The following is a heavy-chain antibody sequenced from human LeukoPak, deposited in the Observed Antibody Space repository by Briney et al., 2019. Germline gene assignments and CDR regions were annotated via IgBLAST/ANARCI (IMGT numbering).Heavy chain of an antibody. J-gene: IGHJ4*02. CDR1: GFTFSSYS. CDR2: ISSSSSYI. D-gene: IGHD3-22*01. Sequence: PGGSLRLSCAASGFTFSSYSMNWVRQAPGKGLEGVSSISSSSSYIYYADSVKGRFTISRDNANNSLYLQMNSLRAEDTAVYYCARDQYYDIRFDYGGQGPLATVSP. CDR3: ARDQYYDIRFDY. V-gene: IGHV3-21*01.